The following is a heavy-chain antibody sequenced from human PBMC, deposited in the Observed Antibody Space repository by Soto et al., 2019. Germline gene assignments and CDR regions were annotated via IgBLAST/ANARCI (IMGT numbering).Heavy chain of an antibody. CDR1: GFTFHYYW. J-gene: IGHJ6*02. V-gene: IGHV3-7*03. CDR2: VKPDGSAT. D-gene: IGHD3-22*01. Sequence: GALRLSCAASGFTFHYYWMTRVRQAPGKGLEWVANVKPDGSATFYADSLKGRFTVSRDNANNSVSLQMHSLRADDTAVYYCARDRERVTVNGGIALGAMQVWGHGTTVTVSS. CDR3: ARDRERVTVNGGIALGAMQV.